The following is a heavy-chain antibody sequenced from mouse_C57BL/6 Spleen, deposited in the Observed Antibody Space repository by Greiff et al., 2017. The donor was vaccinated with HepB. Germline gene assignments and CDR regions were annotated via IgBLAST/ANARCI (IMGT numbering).Heavy chain of an antibody. CDR2: IDPENGDT. CDR3: TTGHYYSIQNFPFYYAMDY. D-gene: IGHD2-5*01. CDR1: GFNIKDDY. J-gene: IGHJ4*01. V-gene: IGHV14-4*01. Sequence: VQLQQSGAELVSPGASVTLSCTASGFNIKDDYMHWVKQRPEQGLEWIGWIDPENGDTEYASKFQGKATITADTSSNTAYLQLSSLTSEDTAVYYSTTGHYYSIQNFPFYYAMDYWGQGTSVTVSS.